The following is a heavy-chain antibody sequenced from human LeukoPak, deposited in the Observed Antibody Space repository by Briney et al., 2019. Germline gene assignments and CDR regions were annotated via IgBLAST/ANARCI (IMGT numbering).Heavy chain of an antibody. Sequence: PSETLSLTCTVSGGSISSYYWSWIRQPPGKGLEWIGYICYSGSTNYNPSLKSRVTISVDTSKNQSSLKLSSVTAADTAVYYCARAVAGTRFDYWGQGTLVTVSS. CDR2: ICYSGST. CDR3: ARAVAGTRFDY. CDR1: GGSISSYY. J-gene: IGHJ4*02. D-gene: IGHD6-19*01. V-gene: IGHV4-59*01.